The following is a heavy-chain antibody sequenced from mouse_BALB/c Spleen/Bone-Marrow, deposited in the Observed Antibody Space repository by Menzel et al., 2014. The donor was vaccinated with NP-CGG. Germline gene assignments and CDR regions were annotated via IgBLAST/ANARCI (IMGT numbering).Heavy chain of an antibody. J-gene: IGHJ3*01. CDR1: GFSLTSYG. D-gene: IGHD4-1*02. CDR2: IWAGGST. Sequence: VMLVESGPGLVAPPQSLSITCTVSGFSLTSYGVHWVRQPPGKGLEWLGVIWAGGSTNYNSDLMSRLSISKDNSKSQVFLKMNSLRTDDTAMYYCARAQLGCFAYWGQGTLVTVSA. V-gene: IGHV2-9*02. CDR3: ARAQLGCFAY.